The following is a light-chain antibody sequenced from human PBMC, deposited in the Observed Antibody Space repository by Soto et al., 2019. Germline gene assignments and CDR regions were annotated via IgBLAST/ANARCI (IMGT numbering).Light chain of an antibody. V-gene: IGKV1-5*03. Sequence: DIQMTQSPSTLSASVGDRVTITCRASQSCGTSSAWYQQRPGKAPNLLIYKASNLESGVPSRFSGSGSGTEFTLTISSVQPDDFATYYCQQYNNYWTFGQGTKVEIK. CDR2: KAS. J-gene: IGKJ1*01. CDR3: QQYNNYWT. CDR1: QSCGTS.